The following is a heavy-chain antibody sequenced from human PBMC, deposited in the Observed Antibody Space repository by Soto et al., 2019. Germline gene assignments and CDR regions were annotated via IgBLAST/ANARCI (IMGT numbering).Heavy chain of an antibody. V-gene: IGHV3-9*01. D-gene: IGHD3-16*02. CDR2: ISWNSGSI. J-gene: IGHJ3*02. CDR1: GFTFDDYA. Sequence: GGSLRLSCAASGFTFDDYAMHWVRQAPGKGLEWVSGISWNSGSIGYADSVKGRFTISRDNAKNSLYLQMNSLRAEDTALYYCAKADDYIWGSYRHSHAFDIWGQGTMVTVSS. CDR3: AKADDYIWGSYRHSHAFDI.